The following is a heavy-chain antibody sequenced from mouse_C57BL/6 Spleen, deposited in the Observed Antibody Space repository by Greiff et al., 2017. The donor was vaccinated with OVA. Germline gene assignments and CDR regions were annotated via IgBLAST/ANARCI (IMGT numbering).Heavy chain of an antibody. J-gene: IGHJ2*01. V-gene: IGHV14-4*01. CDR1: GFNIKDDY. CDR3: TTTPLITTVVATNYFDY. CDR2: IDPENGDT. D-gene: IGHD1-1*01. Sequence: EVKLQESGAELVRPGASVKLSCTASGFNIKDDYMHWVKQRPEQGLEWIGWIDPENGDTEYASKFQGKATITADTSSNTAYLQLSSLTSEDTAVYYCTTTPLITTVVATNYFDYWGQGTTLTVSS.